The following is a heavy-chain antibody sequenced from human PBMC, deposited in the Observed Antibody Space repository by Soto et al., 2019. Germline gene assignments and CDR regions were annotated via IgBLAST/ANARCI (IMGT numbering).Heavy chain of an antibody. D-gene: IGHD1-26*01. CDR2: VNWNAAGI. V-gene: IGHV3-20*04. Sequence: GGSLRLSCATSGFTFDDYGMSWVRQVPGKGLEWVSGVNWNAAGIGYADSVKGRFTISRDNAKNSLYLQMNSLRAEDTALYYCARDLVGATTEYFQHWGQGTLVTVSS. CDR1: GFTFDDYG. J-gene: IGHJ1*01. CDR3: ARDLVGATTEYFQH.